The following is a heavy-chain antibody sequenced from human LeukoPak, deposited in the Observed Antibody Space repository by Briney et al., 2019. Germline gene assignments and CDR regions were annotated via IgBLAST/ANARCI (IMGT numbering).Heavy chain of an antibody. D-gene: IGHD3-22*01. Sequence: SETLSLTCTVSGGSISSSSYYWGWIRQPPGKGLEWIGSIYYSGSTYYNPSLKSRVTISVDTSKNQFSLKLSSVTAADTAVYYCARGYYDSSGYIGILDYWGQGTLVTVSS. CDR2: IYYSGST. CDR1: GGSISSSSYY. V-gene: IGHV4-39*01. J-gene: IGHJ4*02. CDR3: ARGYYDSSGYIGILDY.